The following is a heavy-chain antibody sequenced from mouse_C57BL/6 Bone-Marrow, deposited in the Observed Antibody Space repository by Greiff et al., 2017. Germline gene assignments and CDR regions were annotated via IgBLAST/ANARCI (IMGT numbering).Heavy chain of an antibody. V-gene: IGHV1-82*01. J-gene: IGHJ1*03. CDR1: GYAFSSSW. CDR2: IYPGDGDT. Sequence: QVQLKESGPELVKPGASVKISCKASGYAFSSSWMTWVKQRPGKGLEWIGRIYPGDGDTNYNGKFKGKATLTADKSSSTAYMQLSSLTSEDSAVYFGARAGSSYRYFDVWGTGTTVTVSS. D-gene: IGHD1-1*01. CDR3: ARAGSSYRYFDV.